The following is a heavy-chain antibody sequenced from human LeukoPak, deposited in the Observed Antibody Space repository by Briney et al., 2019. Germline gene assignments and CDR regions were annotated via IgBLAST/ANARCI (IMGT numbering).Heavy chain of an antibody. J-gene: IGHJ6*02. CDR1: GFTFSSYW. CDR3: ARGMVRVQASYYYYGMDV. D-gene: IGHD3-10*01. CDR2: INSDGSST. V-gene: IGHV3-74*01. Sequence: GGSLRLSCAASGFTFSSYWMHWVRQAPGKGLVWVSRINSDGSSTSYADSVKGRFTISRDNAKNTLYLQMNSLRAEDTAVYYCARGMVRVQASYYYYGMDVWGQGTTVTVSS.